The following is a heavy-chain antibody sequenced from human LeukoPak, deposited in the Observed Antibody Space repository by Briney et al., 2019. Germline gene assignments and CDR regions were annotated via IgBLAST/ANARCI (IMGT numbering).Heavy chain of an antibody. V-gene: IGHV3-23*01. Sequence: GGSPRLSCAASGFTFSSYAMSWVRQAPGKGLEWVSAISGSGGSTYYADSVKGRFTISRDNAKNSLYLQMNSLRAEDTAVYYCARAVPNWNSGDYWGQGTLVTVSS. D-gene: IGHD1-7*01. CDR2: ISGSGGST. J-gene: IGHJ4*02. CDR1: GFTFSSYA. CDR3: ARAVPNWNSGDY.